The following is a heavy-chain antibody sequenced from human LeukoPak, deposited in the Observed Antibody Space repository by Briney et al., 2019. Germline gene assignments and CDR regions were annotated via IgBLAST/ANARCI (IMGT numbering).Heavy chain of an antibody. D-gene: IGHD3-22*01. J-gene: IGHJ4*02. CDR2: IYCDGSKT. CDR3: ARGRVNYYDSRRGYYFDY. CDR1: GYIFTDFW. V-gene: IGHV5-51*01. Sequence: GESLKISCQGSGYIFTDFWIGWVRPMPGKGLEWMAIIYCDGSKTIYSPSFQGQVTISADKSISTAYLQWSSLKASDTAMYYCARGRVNYYDSRRGYYFDYWGQGTLVTVSS.